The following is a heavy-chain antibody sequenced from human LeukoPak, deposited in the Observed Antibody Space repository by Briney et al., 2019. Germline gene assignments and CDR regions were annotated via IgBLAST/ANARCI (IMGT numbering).Heavy chain of an antibody. V-gene: IGHV1-2*02. D-gene: IGHD3-10*01. Sequence: AASVKVSCKASGYTFTGYYMHWVRQAPGQGLEWMGWINPNRGGTNYAQKFQGRVTMTRDTSISTAYMELSRLRSDDTAVYYCARGLGVLWFGGWLGGPGDLNWFDPWGQGTLVTVSS. CDR3: ARGLGVLWFGGWLGGPGDLNWFDP. CDR2: INPNRGGT. CDR1: GYTFTGYY. J-gene: IGHJ5*02.